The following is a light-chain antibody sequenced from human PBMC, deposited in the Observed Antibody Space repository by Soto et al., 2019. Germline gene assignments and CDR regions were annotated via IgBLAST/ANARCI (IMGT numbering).Light chain of an antibody. CDR2: GSS. CDR3: QQYTNWPPIT. J-gene: IGKJ5*01. CDR1: QSVGSN. Sequence: EILLTHSPATLPVSPGERATLSCRASQSVGSNLAWFQQKPGQAPRLLIYGSSTRATGVPARFSGSGSGADFTLTISNLQSEDFAVYYCQQYTNWPPITFAQGTRLEIK. V-gene: IGKV3-15*01.